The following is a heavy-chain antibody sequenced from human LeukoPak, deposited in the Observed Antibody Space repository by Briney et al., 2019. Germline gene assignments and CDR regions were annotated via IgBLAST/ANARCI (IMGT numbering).Heavy chain of an antibody. CDR3: ARLELGAYYDSSGHL. Sequence: GGSLRLSCAASGFTFSSYWMSWVRQAPGKGLEWVANTKQDGSEKYYVDSVKGRFTISRDNAKNSLYLQMNSLRAEDTAVYYCARLELGAYYDSSGHLWGQGTLVTVSS. CDR2: TKQDGSEK. J-gene: IGHJ4*02. CDR1: GFTFSSYW. D-gene: IGHD3-22*01. V-gene: IGHV3-7*01.